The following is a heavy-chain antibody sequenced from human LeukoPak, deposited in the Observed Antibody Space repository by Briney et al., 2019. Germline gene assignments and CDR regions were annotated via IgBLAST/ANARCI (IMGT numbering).Heavy chain of an antibody. J-gene: IGHJ6*03. Sequence: ASVKVSCKASGGTFSSYAISWVRQAPGQGLEWMGGIIPIFGTANYAQKFRGRVTITADKSTSTAYMELSSLRSEDTAVYYCARAGLELILYYYMDVWGKGTTVTISS. CDR3: ARAGLELILYYYMDV. CDR2: IIPIFGTA. D-gene: IGHD1-7*01. CDR1: GGTFSSYA. V-gene: IGHV1-69*06.